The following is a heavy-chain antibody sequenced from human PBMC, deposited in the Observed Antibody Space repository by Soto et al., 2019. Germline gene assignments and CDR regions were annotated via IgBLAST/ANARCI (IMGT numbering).Heavy chain of an antibody. CDR3: ARVHYDILTGYLYFEY. CDR1: GGSISSGGYS. Sequence: SETLSLTCAVSGGSISSGGYSWSWIRQPPGKGLEWIGYIYHSGSTYYNPSLKSRVTISVDRSKNQFSLKLSSVTAADTAVYYCARVHYDILTGYLYFEYWGQGTLVTVSS. J-gene: IGHJ4*02. CDR2: IYHSGST. D-gene: IGHD3-9*01. V-gene: IGHV4-30-2*01.